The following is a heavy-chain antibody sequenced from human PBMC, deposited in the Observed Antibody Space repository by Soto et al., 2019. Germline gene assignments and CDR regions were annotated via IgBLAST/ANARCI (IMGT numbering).Heavy chain of an antibody. CDR2: IIPILGIA. J-gene: IGHJ6*02. D-gene: IGHD1-1*01. V-gene: IGHV1-69*02. CDR3: AREGTTVDSYYYYGMDV. Sequence: GASVKVSCKASGGTFSSYTISWVRQAPGQGLEWMGRIIPILGIANYAQKFQGRVTITADKSTSTAYMELSSLRSEDTAVYYCAREGTTVDSYYYYGMDVWGQGTTVTVSS. CDR1: GGTFSSYT.